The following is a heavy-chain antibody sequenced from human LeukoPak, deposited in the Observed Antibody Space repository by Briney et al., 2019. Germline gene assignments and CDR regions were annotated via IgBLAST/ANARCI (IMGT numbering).Heavy chain of an antibody. CDR2: LRDSGGST. J-gene: IGHJ4*02. D-gene: IGHD6-13*01. Sequence: PGGSLRLSCAASGFLFNTYAMHWVRQAPGKGLEWVSTLRDSGGSTYYADSVKGRFTVSRDNSNNMLYLQMNSLRGEDTAVYYCAKAIAGYSSSSSDSWGQGTLVTVPS. CDR3: AKAIAGYSSSSSDS. CDR1: GFLFNTYA. V-gene: IGHV3-23*01.